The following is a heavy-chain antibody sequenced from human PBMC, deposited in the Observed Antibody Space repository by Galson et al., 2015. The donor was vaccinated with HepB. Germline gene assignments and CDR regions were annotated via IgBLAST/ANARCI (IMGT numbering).Heavy chain of an antibody. V-gene: IGHV1-2*06. CDR2: INPNSGGT. CDR3: ARTVADYYDSSGYYPAPGANAEYFQH. CDR1: GYTFTGYY. D-gene: IGHD3-22*01. J-gene: IGHJ1*01. Sequence: SVKVSCKASGYTFTGYYMHWVRQAPGQGLEWMGRINPNSGGTNYAQKFQGRVTMTRDTSISTAYMELSRLRSDDTAVYYCARTVADYYDSSGYYPAPGANAEYFQHWGQGTLVTVSS.